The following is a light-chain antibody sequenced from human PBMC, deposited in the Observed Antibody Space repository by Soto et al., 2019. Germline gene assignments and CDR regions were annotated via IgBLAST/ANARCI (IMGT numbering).Light chain of an antibody. CDR3: HQYNNWFPFT. Sequence: EVVLKQSPATLSVSPGERATLSCRASESVNNKLGWYQQKPGQAPRLLIYRASTRATGIPARFSGSGSGTEFTLTISSLQSEDSAVYYCHQYNNWFPFTFGQGTRLEIK. J-gene: IGKJ5*01. CDR2: RAS. V-gene: IGKV3-15*01. CDR1: ESVNNK.